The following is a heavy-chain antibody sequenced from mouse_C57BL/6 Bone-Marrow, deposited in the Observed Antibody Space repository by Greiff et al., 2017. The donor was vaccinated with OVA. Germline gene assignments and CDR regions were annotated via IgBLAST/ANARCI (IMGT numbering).Heavy chain of an antibody. D-gene: IGHD2-5*01. Sequence: QVQLQQSGAELARPGASVKLSCKASGYTFTSYGISWVKQRTGQGLEWIGEIYPRSGNTYYNEKFKGKATLTADKSSSTAYMELRSLTSEDSAVYFCARRGLYSNYPDYWGQGTTLTVSS. J-gene: IGHJ2*01. V-gene: IGHV1-81*01. CDR1: GYTFTSYG. CDR3: ARRGLYSNYPDY. CDR2: IYPRSGNT.